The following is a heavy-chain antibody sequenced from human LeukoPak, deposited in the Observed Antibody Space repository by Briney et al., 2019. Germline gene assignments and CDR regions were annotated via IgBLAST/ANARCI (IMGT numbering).Heavy chain of an antibody. V-gene: IGHV3-9*03. J-gene: IGHJ6*04. CDR1: GFTFDDYA. CDR3: AKGDLMDV. Sequence: GRSLRLSCAASGFTFDDYAMHWVRQAPGKGLEWVSGISWNSGSIGYADSVKGRFTISRDNAKNSLYLQMNSLRAEDMALYYCAKGDLMDVWGKGTTVTVSS. CDR2: ISWNSGSI.